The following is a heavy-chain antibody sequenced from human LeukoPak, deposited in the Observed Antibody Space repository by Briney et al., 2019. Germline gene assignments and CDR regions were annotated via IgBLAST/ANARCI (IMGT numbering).Heavy chain of an antibody. CDR3: AREFMVAAADY. D-gene: IGHD6-13*01. CDR1: GFTVISNY. J-gene: IGHJ4*02. Sequence: GGSLRLSCAASGFTVISNYMSWVRQAPGKGLEWVSVIYSGGSTYYADSVKGRFTISRDNSKNTLYLQMNSLRAEDTAVYYCAREFMVAAADYWGQGTLVTVSS. CDR2: IYSGGST. V-gene: IGHV3-53*01.